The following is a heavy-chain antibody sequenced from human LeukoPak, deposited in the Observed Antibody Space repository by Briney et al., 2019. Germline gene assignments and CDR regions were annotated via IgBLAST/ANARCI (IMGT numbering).Heavy chain of an antibody. Sequence: GGSLRLSCVASGFTFSSYWMHWVRQAPGKGLVWVSGINSAGSSTTYADSVKDRFTISRDNARNTLYLQMNSLRVEDTAVYYCARAPNWFDPWGQGTLVTVS. CDR3: ARAPNWFDP. CDR1: GFTFSSYW. V-gene: IGHV3-74*01. CDR2: INSAGSST. J-gene: IGHJ5*02.